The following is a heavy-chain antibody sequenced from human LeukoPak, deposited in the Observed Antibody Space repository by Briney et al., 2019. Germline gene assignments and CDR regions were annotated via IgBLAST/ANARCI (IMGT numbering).Heavy chain of an antibody. Sequence: ASVKVSCKASGYTFTSYGISWVRQAPGQGLEWMGWTSAYNGNTNYAQKLQGRVTMTTDTSTSTAYMELRSLRSDDTAVYYCARDLPRIDTTYYYDSSDYYAANDYYYYGMDVWGQGTTVTVPS. V-gene: IGHV1-18*01. CDR2: TSAYNGNT. D-gene: IGHD3-22*01. CDR1: GYTFTSYG. J-gene: IGHJ6*02. CDR3: ARDLPRIDTTYYYDSSDYYAANDYYYYGMDV.